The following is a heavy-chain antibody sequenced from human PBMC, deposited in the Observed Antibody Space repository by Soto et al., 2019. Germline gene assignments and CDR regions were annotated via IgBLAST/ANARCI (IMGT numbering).Heavy chain of an antibody. CDR3: ARQVGAADRGGYFDY. CDR2: ISSSSSYI. Sequence: GGSLRLSCGASGFTFSSYSMNWVCQAPGKGLEWVSSISSSSSYIYYADSVKGRFTISRDNAKNSLYLQMNSLRAEDTAVYYCARQVGAADRGGYFDYWGQGTLVTVSS. V-gene: IGHV3-21*01. D-gene: IGHD2-15*01. J-gene: IGHJ4*02. CDR1: GFTFSSYS.